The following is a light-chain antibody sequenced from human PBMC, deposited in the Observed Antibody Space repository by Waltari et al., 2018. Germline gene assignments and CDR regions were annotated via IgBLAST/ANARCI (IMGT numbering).Light chain of an antibody. J-gene: IGKJ1*01. V-gene: IGKV3-20*01. Sequence: EIVLTQSPRTLSLSPGELVTLSCRASQSVGRYLAWYQQKPGQAPRLLIYGASSRATGIPDRFSGSGSGTEFSLTISRLAPDDLSVYYCQHYVSLPGTFGQGTKVEI. CDR2: GAS. CDR1: QSVGRY. CDR3: QHYVSLPGT.